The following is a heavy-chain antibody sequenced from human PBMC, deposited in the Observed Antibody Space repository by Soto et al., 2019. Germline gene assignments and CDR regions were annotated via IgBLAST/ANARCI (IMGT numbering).Heavy chain of an antibody. CDR2: ISYDGSNK. D-gene: IGHD1-26*01. Sequence: GSLRLSCAASGFTFSSYGMHWVRQAPGKGLEWVAVISYDGSNKYYADSVKGRFTISRDNSKNTLYLQMNSLRAEDTAVYYCAKRELRWELLGAFDIWGQGTMVTVSS. CDR3: AKRELRWELLGAFDI. J-gene: IGHJ3*02. CDR1: GFTFSSYG. V-gene: IGHV3-30*18.